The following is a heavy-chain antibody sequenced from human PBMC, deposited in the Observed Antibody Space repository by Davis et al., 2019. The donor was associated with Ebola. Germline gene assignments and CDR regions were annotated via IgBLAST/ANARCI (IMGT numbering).Heavy chain of an antibody. CDR1: GFTFSSYA. CDR2: ISSNGGST. CDR3: VKGDYYDSSGRGDI. J-gene: IGHJ3*02. D-gene: IGHD3-22*01. Sequence: PGGSLRLSCSASGFTFSSYAMHWVRQAPGKGLEYVSAISSNGGSTYYADSVKGRFTISRDNSKNTLYLQMSSLRAEDTAVYYCVKGDYYDSSGRGDIWGQGTMVTVSS. V-gene: IGHV3-64D*08.